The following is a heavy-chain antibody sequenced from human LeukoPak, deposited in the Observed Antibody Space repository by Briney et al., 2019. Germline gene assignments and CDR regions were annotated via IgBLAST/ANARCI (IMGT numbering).Heavy chain of an antibody. CDR1: GFTFSSYS. CDR2: ISYDGSNK. V-gene: IGHV3-30*18. CDR3: AKDLNTYGSGHRYDAFDI. D-gene: IGHD3-10*01. Sequence: GGSLRLSCAASGFTFSSYSMNWVRQAPGKGLEWVAVISYDGSNKYYADSVKGRFTISRDNSKNTLYLQMNSLRAEDTAVYYCAKDLNTYGSGHRYDAFDIWGQGTMVTVSS. J-gene: IGHJ3*02.